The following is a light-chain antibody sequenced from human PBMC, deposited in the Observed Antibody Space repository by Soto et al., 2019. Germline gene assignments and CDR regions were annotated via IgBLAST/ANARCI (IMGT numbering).Light chain of an antibody. J-gene: IGKJ4*01. CDR2: KAS. Sequence: DIQMTQSPSTLSASVGDRVTITCRASQSISSWLAWYHQKPGKAPKLMLYKASNLESGVPSRFSGSGSGTECTLTISSLQPDDFATYYCQQYNSYPLTFGGGTKVEIK. CDR3: QQYNSYPLT. CDR1: QSISSW. V-gene: IGKV1-5*03.